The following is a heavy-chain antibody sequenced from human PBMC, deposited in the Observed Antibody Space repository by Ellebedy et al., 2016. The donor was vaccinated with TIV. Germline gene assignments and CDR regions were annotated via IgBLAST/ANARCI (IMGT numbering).Heavy chain of an antibody. J-gene: IGHJ4*02. Sequence: ASVKVSCKASGYTFTGYYMHWVRQAPGQGLEWMGIINPSGGSTSYAQKFQGRVTMTRDTSTSTVYMELSSLRSEDTAVYYCARADGLATQYSSGWYLGPVFDYWGQGTLVTVSS. CDR1: GYTFTGYY. D-gene: IGHD6-19*01. CDR3: ARADGLATQYSSGWYLGPVFDY. CDR2: INPSGGST. V-gene: IGHV1-46*01.